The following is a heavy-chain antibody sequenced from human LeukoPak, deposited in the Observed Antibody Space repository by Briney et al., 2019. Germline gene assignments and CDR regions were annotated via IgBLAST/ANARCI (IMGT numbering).Heavy chain of an antibody. Sequence: ASVTVSCKASGYTLTSYYMHWVRQAPGQGLEWMGIINPSGGSTSYAQKFQGRITMTRDMSTSTVYMELSSLRSEDTAVYYCARDPVPHIAAAGLNWFDPWGQGTLVTVSS. V-gene: IGHV1-46*01. D-gene: IGHD6-13*01. CDR2: INPSGGST. J-gene: IGHJ5*02. CDR3: ARDPVPHIAAAGLNWFDP. CDR1: GYTLTSYY.